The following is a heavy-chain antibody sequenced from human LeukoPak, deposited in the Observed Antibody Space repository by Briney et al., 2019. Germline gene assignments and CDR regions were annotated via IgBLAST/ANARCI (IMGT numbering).Heavy chain of an antibody. CDR2: IYYSGST. CDR1: GGSINSRSDY. Sequence: SETLSLTCTVSGGSINSRSDYWGWIRQPPGKGLEWIGSIYYSGSTHYNPSLKSRFTMSIDTSKNQFSLRLSSVTAADTAVYYCARRPGEYGGNDFDYWGQGTLVTVSS. J-gene: IGHJ4*02. CDR3: ARRPGEYGGNDFDY. D-gene: IGHD4/OR15-4a*01. V-gene: IGHV4-39*01.